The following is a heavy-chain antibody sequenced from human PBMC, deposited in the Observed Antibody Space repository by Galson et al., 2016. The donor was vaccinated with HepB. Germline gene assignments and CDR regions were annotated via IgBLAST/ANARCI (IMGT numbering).Heavy chain of an antibody. Sequence: SLRLSCAASGFTLSSYWMSWVRQAPGKGLEWVANIKQDGSEKYYVDSVKGRLTISRDNAKNSLFLQMNSLRAEDTAVYYCARARGSGSYYSIDYRGQGTLVTVSS. CDR2: IKQDGSEK. J-gene: IGHJ4*02. CDR3: ARARGSGSYYSIDY. CDR1: GFTLSSYW. D-gene: IGHD1-26*01. V-gene: IGHV3-7*05.